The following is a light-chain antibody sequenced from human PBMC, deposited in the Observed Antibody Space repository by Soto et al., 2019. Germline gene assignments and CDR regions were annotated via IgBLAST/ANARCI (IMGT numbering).Light chain of an antibody. Sequence: EIVLTQSPATLSLSPGERATLSCRTSQRISRYLAWYQQRPGQAPRLLIYDASDSAAGTPDRFSGSGSGTDFTLTITSLEPEDLGVYYCQQRTSWPLTFGPGTKLDI. CDR2: DAS. V-gene: IGKV3-11*01. CDR1: QRISRY. CDR3: QQRTSWPLT. J-gene: IGKJ3*01.